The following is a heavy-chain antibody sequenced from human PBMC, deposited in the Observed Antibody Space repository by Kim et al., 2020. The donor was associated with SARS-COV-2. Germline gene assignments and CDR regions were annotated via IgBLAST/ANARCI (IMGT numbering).Heavy chain of an antibody. Sequence: GGSLRLSCAASGFTFSSYSMNWVRQAPGKGLEWVSSISSSSSYIYYADSVKGRFTISRDNAKNSLYLQMNSLRAEDTAVYYCARDNGFGVEAYYYYYGMDVWGQGTTVTVSS. CDR3: ARDNGFGVEAYYYYYGMDV. CDR1: GFTFSSYS. D-gene: IGHD3-3*01. CDR2: ISSSSSYI. V-gene: IGHV3-21*01. J-gene: IGHJ6*02.